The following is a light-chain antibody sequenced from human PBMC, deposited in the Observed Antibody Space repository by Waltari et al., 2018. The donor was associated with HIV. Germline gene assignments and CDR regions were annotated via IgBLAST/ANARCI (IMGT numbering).Light chain of an antibody. V-gene: IGLV2-14*03. Sequence: QSALTQPASVSGSPGPSITISCTGTSSDVGGYNYVSWYQQHPGKAPKLMIYDVSNRPSSGSNRFSGSKSSNTASLTISGLQAEDEADYYCSSYTSSSTPHYVFGTGTKVTVL. J-gene: IGLJ1*01. CDR1: SSDVGGYNY. CDR3: SSYTSSSTPHYV. CDR2: DVS.